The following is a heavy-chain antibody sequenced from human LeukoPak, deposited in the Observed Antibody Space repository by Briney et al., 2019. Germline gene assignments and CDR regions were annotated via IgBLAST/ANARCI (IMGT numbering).Heavy chain of an antibody. CDR2: ISYDGSNK. D-gene: IGHD1-26*01. CDR3: AKDSREWELYYFDY. Sequence: GGSLRLSCAASGFTFSSYGMHWVRQAPGKGLEWVAVISYDGSNKYYADSVKGRFTISRDNSKNTLYLQMSSLRAEDTAVYYCAKDSREWELYYFDYWGQGTLVTVSS. J-gene: IGHJ4*02. CDR1: GFTFSSYG. V-gene: IGHV3-30*18.